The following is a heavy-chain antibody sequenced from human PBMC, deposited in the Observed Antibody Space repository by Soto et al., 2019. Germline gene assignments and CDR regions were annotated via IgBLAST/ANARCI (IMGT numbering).Heavy chain of an antibody. CDR2: ISGSGGST. CDR1: GFTFSSYA. Sequence: EVQLLESGGGLVQPGGSLRLSCAASGFTFSSYAMSWVRQAPGKGLEWVSAISGSGGSTYYADSVKGRFTISRDNSKNTLYLQMNSLRAEDTAVYYCAEGPQEWVSTSHYWGQGTLVTVSS. J-gene: IGHJ4*02. CDR3: AEGPQEWVSTSHY. V-gene: IGHV3-23*01. D-gene: IGHD3-3*01.